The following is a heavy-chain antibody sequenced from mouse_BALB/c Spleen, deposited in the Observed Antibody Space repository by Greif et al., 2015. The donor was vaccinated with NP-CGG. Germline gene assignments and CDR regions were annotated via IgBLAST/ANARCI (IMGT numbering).Heavy chain of an antibody. CDR2: IYPGDGDT. V-gene: IGHV1-80*01. J-gene: IGHJ4*01. D-gene: IGHD1-1*01. CDR3: ATLTTVVARDAMDY. Sequence: QVQLQQSGAELVRPGSSVKISCKASGYAFSSYWMNWVKQRPGQGLEWIGQIYPGDGDTNYNGKFKGKATLTADKSSSTAYMQLSSLTSEDSAVYFCATLTTVVARDAMDYWGQGTSVTVSS. CDR1: GYAFSSYW.